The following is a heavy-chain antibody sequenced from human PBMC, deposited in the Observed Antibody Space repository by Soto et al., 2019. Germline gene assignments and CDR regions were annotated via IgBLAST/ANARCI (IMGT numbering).Heavy chain of an antibody. J-gene: IGHJ6*02. CDR3: ARSGVGSGGTYYYYYGMDV. CDR1: GFNFNNYA. Sequence: GGSLRLSCAASGFNFNNYAMHWVRQAPGKGLEWVSSISSSSSYIYYADSVKGRFTISRDNAKNSLYLQMNSLRAEDTAVYYCARSGVGSGGTYYYYYGMDVWGQGTTVTVS. D-gene: IGHD3-10*01. CDR2: ISSSSSYI. V-gene: IGHV3-21*01.